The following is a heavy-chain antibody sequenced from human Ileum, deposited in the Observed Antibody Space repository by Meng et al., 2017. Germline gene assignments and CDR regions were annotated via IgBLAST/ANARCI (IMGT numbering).Heavy chain of an antibody. CDR3: ATSNDRDVYYLGY. J-gene: IGHJ4*02. Sequence: VHLQEPAPRLVKPSGTLPRTCAVVGTGWSWVRQPPGKGLGWIGEIFQSGRTNYNPSLKSRVTISIDKSKSQISLQLSAVTAADTAVYSCATSNDRDVYYLGYWGQGTLVTVSS. CDR1: GTG. V-gene: IGHV4-4*02. CDR2: IFQSGRT. D-gene: IGHD3-22*01.